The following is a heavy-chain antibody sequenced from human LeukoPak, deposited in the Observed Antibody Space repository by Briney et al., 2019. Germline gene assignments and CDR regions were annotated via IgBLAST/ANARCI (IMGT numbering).Heavy chain of an antibody. D-gene: IGHD3-10*01. V-gene: IGHV2-70*11. CDR3: ARIPLWFGELSPPYFDY. J-gene: IGHJ4*02. CDR1: GFSLSTSGVG. CDR2: IDWDDDK. Sequence: SGPTLVKPKQTLTLTCTFSGFSLSTSGVGVGWIRQPPGKALEWLARIDWDDDKYYSTSLKTRLTISKDTSKNQVVLTMTNMDPVDTATYYCARIPLWFGELSPPYFDYWGQGTLVTVSS.